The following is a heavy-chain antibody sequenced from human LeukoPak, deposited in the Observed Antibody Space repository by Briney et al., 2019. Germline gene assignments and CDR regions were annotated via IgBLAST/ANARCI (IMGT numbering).Heavy chain of an antibody. CDR1: GGSFSAYY. D-gene: IGHD2-2*01. V-gene: IGHV4-34*01. Sequence: PSQTLSLTCAVYGGSFSAYYWSWIRQPPGNGLEWIGEINQSGSTTYNPSLKSRVTISVDTSKNQYSLKLSSVTAADTAVYYCARGELVIVPAVNYYYYYMDVWGKGTTVTVSS. CDR3: ARGELVIVPAVNYYYYYMDV. J-gene: IGHJ6*03. CDR2: INQSGST.